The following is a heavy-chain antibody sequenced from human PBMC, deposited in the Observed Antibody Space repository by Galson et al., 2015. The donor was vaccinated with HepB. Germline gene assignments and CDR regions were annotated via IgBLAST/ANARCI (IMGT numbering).Heavy chain of an antibody. D-gene: IGHD3-22*01. CDR2: INPSGGST. CDR3: ARGGYYYDSSGYGTLFDY. V-gene: IGHV1-46*01. CDR1: GYTFTSYY. Sequence: CKASGYTFTSYYMHWVRQAPGQGLEWMGIINPSGGSTSYAQKFQGRVTMTRDTSTSTVYMELSSLRSEDTAVYYCARGGYYYDSSGYGTLFDYWGQGTLVTVSS. J-gene: IGHJ4*02.